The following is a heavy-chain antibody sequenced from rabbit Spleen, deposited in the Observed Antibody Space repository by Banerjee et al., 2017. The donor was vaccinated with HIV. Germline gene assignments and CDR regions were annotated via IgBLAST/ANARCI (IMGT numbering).Heavy chain of an antibody. CDR1: GFTLSSYY. D-gene: IGHD6-1*01. CDR3: ARGDYNNNNAHDL. Sequence: HLKESGGGLVQPGGSLKLSCKASGFTLSSYYMNWVRQAPGKGLEWIGYIDPVFGITYYASWVNGRFSISGENAQNTVFLQMTSLTAADTATYFCARGDYNNNNAHDLWGPGTLVTVS. V-gene: IGHV1S7*01. J-gene: IGHJ4*01. CDR2: IDPVFGIT.